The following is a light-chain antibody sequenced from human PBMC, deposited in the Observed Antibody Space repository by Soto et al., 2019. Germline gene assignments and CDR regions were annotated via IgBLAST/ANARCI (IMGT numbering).Light chain of an antibody. J-gene: IGKJ5*01. V-gene: IGKV1-33*01. CDR3: QQFDNLLPIT. CDR2: DAS. Sequence: IQMTQSPSSLSASVADRVTITCQASQDISKNLNWYQQKPGKAPKLLIYDASSLQTGVPSRFSGSGSATHFTFTISSLQPEDVATYYCQQFDNLLPITFGQGTRLEIK. CDR1: QDISKN.